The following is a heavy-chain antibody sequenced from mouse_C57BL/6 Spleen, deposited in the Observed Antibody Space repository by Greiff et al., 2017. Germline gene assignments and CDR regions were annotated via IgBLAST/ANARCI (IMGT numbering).Heavy chain of an antibody. CDR2: IYPGNGDT. CDR1: GYTFTSYN. J-gene: IGHJ4*01. CDR3: ARWRVTTRGAYYYAMDY. D-gene: IGHD2-2*01. Sequence: QVQLQQSGAELVRPGASVKMSCKASGYTFTSYNMHWVKQTPRQGLEWIGAIYPGNGDTSYNQKFKGKATLTVDKSSSTAYMQLSSLTSEDSAVYFCARWRVTTRGAYYYAMDYWGQGTSVTVSS. V-gene: IGHV1-12*01.